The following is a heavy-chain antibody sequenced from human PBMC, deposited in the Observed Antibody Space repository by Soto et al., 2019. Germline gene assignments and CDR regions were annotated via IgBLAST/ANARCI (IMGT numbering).Heavy chain of an antibody. CDR2: ISWNSGSI. V-gene: IGHV3-9*01. Sequence: EVQLVESGGGLVQPGRSLRLSCAASGFTFDDYAMHWVRQAPGKGLEWVSGISWNSGSIGYADSVKGRFTISRDNAKNSLYLQMNSLRAEDTALYYCAKDSRGSFPSFDPWGQGTLVTVSS. D-gene: IGHD2-15*01. CDR1: GFTFDDYA. J-gene: IGHJ5*02. CDR3: AKDSRGSFPSFDP.